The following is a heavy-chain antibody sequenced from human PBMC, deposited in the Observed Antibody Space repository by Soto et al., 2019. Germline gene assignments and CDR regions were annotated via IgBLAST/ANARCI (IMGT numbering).Heavy chain of an antibody. D-gene: IGHD2-15*01. CDR1: GGTFSSYA. Sequence: ASVKVSCKASGGTFSSYAISWVRQAPGQGLEWMGGIIPIFGTANYAQKFQGRVTITADESTSTAYMEMSSLRSEDTAVYYCARNEYCSGGSCYAAEYYYYGMDVWGQGTTVTVSS. CDR3: ARNEYCSGGSCYAAEYYYYGMDV. V-gene: IGHV1-69*13. J-gene: IGHJ6*02. CDR2: IIPIFGTA.